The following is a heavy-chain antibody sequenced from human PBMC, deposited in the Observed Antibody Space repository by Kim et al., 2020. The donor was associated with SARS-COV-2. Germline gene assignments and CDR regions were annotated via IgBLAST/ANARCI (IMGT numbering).Heavy chain of an antibody. CDR1: GFTFSGSA. J-gene: IGHJ4*02. Sequence: GGSLRLSCAASGFTFSGSAMHWVRQASGKGLEWVARIRSKAHSYATAYAASGKVRFTIYRDETKNTAHLQMNSLKTEDTAVYDCTRRIDDCGEGTLVTVSS. D-gene: IGHD2-15*01. CDR2: IRSKAHSYAT. CDR3: TRRIDD. V-gene: IGHV3-73*01.